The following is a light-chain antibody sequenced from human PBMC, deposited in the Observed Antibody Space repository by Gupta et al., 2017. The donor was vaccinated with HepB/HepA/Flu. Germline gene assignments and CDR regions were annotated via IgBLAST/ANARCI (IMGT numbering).Light chain of an antibody. Sequence: EILLPPSPDTLSLSPGDRATLSCRTSQTVSSCYLAWYQQKPGRAPRLLIYRSSSRATGVPARCSGSGSGTDFTLTVSRLEPEDFAVYYCRQYDGLLWTFGQGTKVEIK. CDR3: RQYDGLLWT. CDR1: QTVSSCY. CDR2: RSS. V-gene: IGKV3-20*01. J-gene: IGKJ1*01.